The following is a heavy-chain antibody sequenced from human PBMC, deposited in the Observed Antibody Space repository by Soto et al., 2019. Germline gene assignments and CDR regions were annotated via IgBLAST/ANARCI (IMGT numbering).Heavy chain of an antibody. Sequence: EVQLVESGGDLVQPGGSLRLSCAASGFTFSYYSMNWVRQAPGKGLEWISHISSSGTTYYADSVKGRFTISRDNAKNSLYLQMDSLRVEDTAVYYCANTWDYWGQGTLVT. CDR1: GFTFSYYS. J-gene: IGHJ4*02. V-gene: IGHV3-48*01. CDR2: ISSSGTT. CDR3: ANTWDY.